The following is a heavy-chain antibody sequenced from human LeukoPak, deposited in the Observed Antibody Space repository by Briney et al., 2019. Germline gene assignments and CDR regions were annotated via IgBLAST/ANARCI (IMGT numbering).Heavy chain of an antibody. V-gene: IGHV3-66*02. D-gene: IGHD6-19*01. CDR1: GFTFSNAW. Sequence: GSLRLSCAASGFTFSNAWMSWVRQAPGKGLEWVSVIYSGGSTYYADSVKGRFTISRDNSKNTLYLQMNSLRAEDTAVYYCARYGQQWLNWFDPWGQGTLVTVSS. J-gene: IGHJ5*02. CDR2: IYSGGST. CDR3: ARYGQQWLNWFDP.